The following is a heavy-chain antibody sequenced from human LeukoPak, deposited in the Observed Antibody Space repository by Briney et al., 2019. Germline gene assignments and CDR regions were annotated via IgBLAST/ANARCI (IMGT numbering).Heavy chain of an antibody. Sequence: GGSLRLSCAASGFTFSSYAMSWVRQAPGKGLEWVSSISSSSSYIYYADSVKGRFTISRDNAKNSLYLQMNSLRAEDTAVYYCAREGGSSWSRDHRNWFDPWGQGTLVTVSS. CDR3: AREGGSSWSRDHRNWFDP. D-gene: IGHD6-13*01. V-gene: IGHV3-21*01. CDR1: GFTFSSYA. CDR2: ISSSSSYI. J-gene: IGHJ5*02.